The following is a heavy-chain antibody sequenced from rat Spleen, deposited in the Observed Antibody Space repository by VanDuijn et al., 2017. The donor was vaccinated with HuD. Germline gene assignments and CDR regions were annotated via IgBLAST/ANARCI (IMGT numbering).Heavy chain of an antibody. V-gene: IGHV5-20*01. J-gene: IGHJ3*01. CDR1: GFTFSDYY. CDR3: TRAEFGVGWFAS. CDR2: IADPGGNT. D-gene: IGHD4-4*01. Sequence: EVQLVESGGGLVQPGRSLTLSCAASGFTFSDYYMAWVRQAPGKGLDWVATIADPGGNTYYPDSVKGRFTISRDNAKSTLYLQMNSLRSEDTATYYGTRAEFGVGWFASWGQGTLVTVSS.